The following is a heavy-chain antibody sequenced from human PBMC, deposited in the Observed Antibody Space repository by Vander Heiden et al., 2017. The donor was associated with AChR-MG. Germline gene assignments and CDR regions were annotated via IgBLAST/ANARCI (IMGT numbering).Heavy chain of an antibody. CDR2: FIPIFGTA. V-gene: IGHV1-69*06. CDR3: ASPNYDFLTGFSKDRPYYFDY. Sequence: EVKKPGSSVKVSCKASGGTFNNYVISWVRQAPGQGLEWMGGFIPIFGTANYAQKFQGRLTITADKSTSTAYMELSSLRSDDTAVYYCASPNYDFLTGFSKDRPYYFDYWGQGTLVTVSS. D-gene: IGHD3-9*01. J-gene: IGHJ4*02. CDR1: GGTFNNYV.